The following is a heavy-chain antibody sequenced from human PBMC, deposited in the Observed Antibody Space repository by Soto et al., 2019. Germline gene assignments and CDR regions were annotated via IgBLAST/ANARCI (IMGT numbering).Heavy chain of an antibody. CDR1: GGSITNNNW. Sequence: PSETLSLTCNVSGGSITNNNWCSWVRQPPGKGLEWIGAIYHSGHTNFNPSLKSRATLSLDYSENQFSLKLTSATAADTAIYYCASIAYSASGFDYWGQGTLVTVSS. CDR3: ASIAYSASGFDY. V-gene: IGHV4-4*02. CDR2: IYHSGHT. J-gene: IGHJ4*02. D-gene: IGHD1-26*01.